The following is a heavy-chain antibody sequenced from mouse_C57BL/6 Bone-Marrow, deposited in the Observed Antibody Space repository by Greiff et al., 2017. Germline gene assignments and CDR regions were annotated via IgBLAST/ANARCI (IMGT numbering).Heavy chain of an antibody. CDR3: ARHEGYYDCDEFAY. CDR1: GYTFTEYT. V-gene: IGHV1-62-2*01. Sequence: VKVVESGAELVKPGASVKLSCKASGYTFTEYTIHWVKQRSGQGLEWIGWFYPGSGSIKYNEKFKDKATLTADKSSSTVYMELSRLTSEDSAVXFGARHEGYYDCDEFAYWGQGTLVTVSA. J-gene: IGHJ3*01. D-gene: IGHD2-4*01. CDR2: FYPGSGSI.